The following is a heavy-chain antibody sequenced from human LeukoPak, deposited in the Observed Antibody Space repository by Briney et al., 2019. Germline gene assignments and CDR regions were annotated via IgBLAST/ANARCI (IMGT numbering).Heavy chain of an antibody. J-gene: IGHJ6*03. D-gene: IGHD6-13*01. Sequence: GGSLRLSCAASGFTFSSYWMSWVRQAPGKGLEWVANIKQDGSEKYYVGSVKGRFTISRDNAKNSLYLQMNSLRAEDTAVCYCARDSSSWYIVDYMDVWGKGTTVTISS. V-gene: IGHV3-7*01. CDR1: GFTFSSYW. CDR2: IKQDGSEK. CDR3: ARDSSSWYIVDYMDV.